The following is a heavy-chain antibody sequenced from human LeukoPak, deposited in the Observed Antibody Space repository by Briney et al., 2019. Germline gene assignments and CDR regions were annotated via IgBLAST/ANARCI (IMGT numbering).Heavy chain of an antibody. J-gene: IGHJ4*02. CDR2: ISSSSSYI. D-gene: IGHD4-17*01. V-gene: IGHV3-21*04. CDR1: GFTFSSYS. Sequence: GRSLRLSCAASGFTFSSYSMNWVRLAPGKGLEWVSSISSSSSYIYYADSVKGRFTISRDNSKNTLYLQMSSLRAEDTAVYYCAKEKYGDYDYWGQGTLVTVSS. CDR3: AKEKYGDYDY.